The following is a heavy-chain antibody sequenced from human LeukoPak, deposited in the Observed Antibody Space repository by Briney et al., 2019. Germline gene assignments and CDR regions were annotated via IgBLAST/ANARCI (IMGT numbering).Heavy chain of an antibody. J-gene: IGHJ5*02. D-gene: IGHD3-22*01. CDR2: ISAYNGNT. CDR3: ARVLGHYYDSSGYYLNWFDP. CDR1: GYTFTSYG. Sequence: ASVKVSCKASGYTFTSYGIGWVRQAPGQGLEWMGLISAYNGNTNYAQKLQGRVTMTTDTSTSTAYMELRSLRSDDTAVYYCARVLGHYYDSSGYYLNWFDPWGQGTLVTVSS. V-gene: IGHV1-18*01.